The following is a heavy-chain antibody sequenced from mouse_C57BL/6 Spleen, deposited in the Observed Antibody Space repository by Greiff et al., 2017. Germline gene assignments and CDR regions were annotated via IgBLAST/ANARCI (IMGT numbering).Heavy chain of an antibody. CDR1: GYTFTSYW. D-gene: IGHD1-1*01. CDR3: ARDGNYDGRGYFDV. V-gene: IGHV1-69*01. CDR2: IDPSDSYT. Sequence: QVQLQQPGAELVMPGASVKLSCTASGYTFTSYWMHWVKQRPGQGLEWIGEIDPSDSYTNYHQKFQGKSTLTVDKSSTTASMQLSSLTSEDSAVYYCARDGNYDGRGYFDVWGTGTTVTVSS. J-gene: IGHJ1*03.